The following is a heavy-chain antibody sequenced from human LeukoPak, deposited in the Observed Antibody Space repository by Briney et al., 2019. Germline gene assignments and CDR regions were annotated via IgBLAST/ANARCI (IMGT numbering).Heavy chain of an antibody. CDR2: ISGSGGST. D-gene: IGHD2-2*02. V-gene: IGHV3-23*01. CDR3: AKGTRSKVVPAAIYYYYYGMDV. CDR1: GFTFSSYA. J-gene: IGHJ6*02. Sequence: GGSLRLSCEASGFTFSSYAMSWVRHAPGKGLEWVSAISGSGGSTYYADSVKGRFTISRDNSKNTLYLQMNSLRAEDTAVYYCAKGTRSKVVPAAIYYYYYGMDVWGQGTTVTVSS.